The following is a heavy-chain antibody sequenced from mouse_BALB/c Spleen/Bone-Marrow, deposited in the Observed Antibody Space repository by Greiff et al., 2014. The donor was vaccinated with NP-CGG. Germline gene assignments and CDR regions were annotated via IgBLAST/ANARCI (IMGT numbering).Heavy chain of an antibody. J-gene: IGHJ2*01. CDR1: GYTFTSYW. CDR3: ASQGDYGSFDY. V-gene: IGHV1-87*01. D-gene: IGHD1-1*02. Sequence: VQLQQSGAELARPGASVKLSCKASGYTFTSYWMQWVKQRPGQGLEWIGAIYPGDGDTRYTQKFKGKATLTADKSSSTAYMQRSSLASEDSAVYYCASQGDYGSFDYWGQGTTLTVSA. CDR2: IYPGDGDT.